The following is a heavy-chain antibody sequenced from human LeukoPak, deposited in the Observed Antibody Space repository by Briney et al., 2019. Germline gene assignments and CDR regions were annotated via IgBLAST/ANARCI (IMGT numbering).Heavy chain of an antibody. J-gene: IGHJ4*02. CDR3: ARGEEDLWYYYDSSGCYDY. D-gene: IGHD3-22*01. CDR1: GFTFSNYA. Sequence: PGGSLRLSCAASGFTFSNYAMHWVRQAPGKGLEWVAVISYDGSNTYYADSVKGRFTISRDNAKNSLYLQMNSLRAEDTAVYYCARGEEDLWYYYDSSGCYDYWGQGTLVTVSS. CDR2: ISYDGSNT. V-gene: IGHV3-30*04.